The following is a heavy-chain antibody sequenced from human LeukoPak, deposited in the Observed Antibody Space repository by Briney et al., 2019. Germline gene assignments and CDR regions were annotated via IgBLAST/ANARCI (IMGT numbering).Heavy chain of an antibody. CDR3: ATDSSSGGNYYGMDV. CDR1: GYTLTELS. J-gene: IGHJ6*02. Sequence: ASVKVSCKVSGYTLTELSMHWVRQAPGEGLEWMGGFDPEDGETIYAQKFQGRVTMTEDTSTDTVYMELSSLRSEDTAAYYCATDSSSGGNYYGMDVWGQGTTVTVSS. D-gene: IGHD6-6*01. V-gene: IGHV1-24*01. CDR2: FDPEDGET.